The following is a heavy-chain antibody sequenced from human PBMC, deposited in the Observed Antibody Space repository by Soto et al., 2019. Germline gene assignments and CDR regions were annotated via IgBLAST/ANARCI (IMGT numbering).Heavy chain of an antibody. D-gene: IGHD3-10*01. CDR1: GGSISSYF. CDR3: ARARGLLWFGDRGDYYGMDV. V-gene: IGHV4-59*01. CDR2: IYYSVST. Sequence: SETLSLTCSVSGGSISSYFWSWIRQPPGKGLEWIGYIYYSVSTNYNPSLKSRVTISVDTSKNQFSLKLSSVTAADTAVYYCARARGLLWFGDRGDYYGMDVWGQGTTVTVSS. J-gene: IGHJ6*02.